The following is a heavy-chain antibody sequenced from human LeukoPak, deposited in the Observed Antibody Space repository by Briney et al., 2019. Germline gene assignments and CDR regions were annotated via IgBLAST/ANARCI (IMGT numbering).Heavy chain of an antibody. CDR3: ARVGSWDAYDL. D-gene: IGHD1-26*01. J-gene: IGHJ3*01. V-gene: IGHV3-64*01. CDR2: ITIDGGKT. Sequence: GGSLRLSCAASGFSFSSYPMHWVRQAPGKGLEYVSAITIDGGKTYYANSVMGRFIISRDNSKNTLYLQMGSLGVEDMAVYYCARVGSWDAYDLWGQGTMVTVSS. CDR1: GFSFSSYP.